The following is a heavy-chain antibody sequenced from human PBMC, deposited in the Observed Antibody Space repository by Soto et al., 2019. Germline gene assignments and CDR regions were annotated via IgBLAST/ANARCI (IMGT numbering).Heavy chain of an antibody. Sequence: ESLALTCAVYGVSFSGYYWSWIRQPPGKGLEWIGEINHSGSTNYNPSLKSRVTISVDTSKNQFSLKLSSVTAAHTAVHYCARGAARHPSLDYWGQGTLVTVPS. CDR3: ARGAARHPSLDY. CDR1: GVSFSGYY. J-gene: IGHJ4*02. V-gene: IGHV4-34*01. D-gene: IGHD6-6*01. CDR2: INHSGST.